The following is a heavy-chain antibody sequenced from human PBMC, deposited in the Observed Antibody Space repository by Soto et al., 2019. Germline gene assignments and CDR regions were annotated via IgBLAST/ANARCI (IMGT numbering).Heavy chain of an antibody. CDR3: ARGCHGGYFDY. D-gene: IGHD3-16*01. CDR1: GGSFSGYY. J-gene: IGHJ4*02. V-gene: IGHV4-34*01. CDR2: INHSGST. Sequence: SETLSLTCAVYGGSFSGYYWSWIRQPPGKGLEWIGEINHSGSTNYNPSLKSRVTISVDTSKNQFSLKLSSVTAADTAVYYCARGCHGGYFDYWGQGTLVTVPQ.